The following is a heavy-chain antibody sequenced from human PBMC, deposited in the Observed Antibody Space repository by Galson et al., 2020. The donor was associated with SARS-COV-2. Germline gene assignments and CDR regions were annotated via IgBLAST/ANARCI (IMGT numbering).Heavy chain of an antibody. J-gene: IGHJ4*02. Sequence: ASVTVSCTASGYTLTNYGLSWVRPAPGQGLAWMGWISAYNGNTNYAQKLQGRVTMTTDTSTSTAYMELRSLRSDDTAVYYCAREIPWFGEGGSGYGGQGNLVTVSA. CDR1: GYTLTNYG. CDR2: ISAYNGNT. CDR3: AREIPWFGEGGSGY. V-gene: IGHV1-18*01. D-gene: IGHD3-10*01.